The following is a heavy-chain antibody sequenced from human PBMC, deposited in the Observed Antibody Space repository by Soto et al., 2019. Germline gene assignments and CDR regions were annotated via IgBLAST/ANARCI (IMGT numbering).Heavy chain of an antibody. V-gene: IGHV3-30*18. Sequence: PGRSLRLSWAASGCTFSNYGRRWISQAQGKGLEWVAVISYDGSNKYYADSVKGRFTISRDNSKNTLYLQMNSLRAEDTAVYYCAKDVASYYYTDVWGKGTTVTVSS. CDR1: GCTFSNYG. J-gene: IGHJ6*03. CDR3: AKDVASYYYTDV. CDR2: ISYDGSNK.